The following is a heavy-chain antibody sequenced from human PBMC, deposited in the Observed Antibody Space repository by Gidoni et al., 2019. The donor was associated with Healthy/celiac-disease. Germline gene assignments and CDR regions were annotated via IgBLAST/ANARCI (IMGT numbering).Heavy chain of an antibody. V-gene: IGHV3-30-3*01. CDR2: ISYYGSNK. Sequence: QVQLVESGGGVVQPGRSLRLSCAASGFTFSSYARHWVRQAPGKGLGWVAVISYYGSNKYYADSVKGRFTISRDNSKNTLYLQMNSLRAEDTAVYYCARDRAAMVAYYYYGMDVWGKGTTVTVSS. J-gene: IGHJ6*04. CDR3: ARDRAAMVAYYYYGMDV. CDR1: GFTFSSYA. D-gene: IGHD5-18*01.